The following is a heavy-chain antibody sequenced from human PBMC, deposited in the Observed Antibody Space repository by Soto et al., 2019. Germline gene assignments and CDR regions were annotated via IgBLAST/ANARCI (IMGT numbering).Heavy chain of an antibody. Sequence: EVQLVESGGDLVQPGGSLRLSCRASGFTFSTFSMNWVRQAPGKGLEWISYISISSITIHYAGSVKGRFTISRDNAKSSLYLQMDRLRDDDTAVYYCARDGATTGHWDYWGQGTLVTVSS. D-gene: IGHD1-26*01. V-gene: IGHV3-48*02. J-gene: IGHJ4*02. CDR2: ISISSITI. CDR1: GFTFSTFS. CDR3: ARDGATTGHWDY.